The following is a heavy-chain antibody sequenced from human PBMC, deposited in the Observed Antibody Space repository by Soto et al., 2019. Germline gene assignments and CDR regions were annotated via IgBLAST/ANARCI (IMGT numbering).Heavy chain of an antibody. CDR2: INPNSGGT. D-gene: IGHD5-12*01. CDR1: GYTFTGYY. Sequence: GASVKVSCKASGYTFTGYYMHWVRQAPGQGLEWMGWINPNSGGTNYAQKFQGGVTMTRDTSISTAYMELSRLRSDDTAVYYCARGAYSGYDPVLSPRYYYYYGMDVWGQGTTVTVSS. J-gene: IGHJ6*02. V-gene: IGHV1-2*02. CDR3: ARGAYSGYDPVLSPRYYYYYGMDV.